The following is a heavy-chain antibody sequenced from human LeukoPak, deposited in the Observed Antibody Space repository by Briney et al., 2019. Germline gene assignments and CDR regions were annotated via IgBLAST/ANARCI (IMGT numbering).Heavy chain of an antibody. CDR3: AKETYYYDSSGYMYYYYMDV. J-gene: IGHJ6*03. CDR2: ISGSSGST. Sequence: PGGSLRLSCAASRFTFNSYAMSWVRQAPGKGLEWVSIISGSSGSTDYADSVKGRFTISRDNSKNTLYLQMNSLRAEDTAVYYCAKETYYYDSSGYMYYYYMDVWGKGTTVTVSS. CDR1: RFTFNSYA. D-gene: IGHD3-22*01. V-gene: IGHV3-23*01.